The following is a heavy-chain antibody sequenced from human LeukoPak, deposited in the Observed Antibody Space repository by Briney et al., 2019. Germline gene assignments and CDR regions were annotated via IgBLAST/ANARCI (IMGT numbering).Heavy chain of an antibody. J-gene: IGHJ5*02. CDR2: IYHAGSA. Sequence: SQTLSLTCAVPGGSISSGSYYWSLIRQPPGTGLEWVGYIYHAGSASYHPSLRSRVTISVDTSKNPFSLTLTSATAADTAVYSCARIRGSGSDNRGWFDAWGQGTLVTVSS. D-gene: IGHD3-10*01. V-gene: IGHV4-30-2*01. CDR1: GGSISSGSYY. CDR3: ARIRGSGSDNRGWFDA.